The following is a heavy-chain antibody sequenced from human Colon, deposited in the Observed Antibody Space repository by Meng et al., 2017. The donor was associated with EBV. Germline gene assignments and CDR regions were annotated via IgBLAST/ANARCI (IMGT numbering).Heavy chain of an antibody. V-gene: IGHV4-34*01. CDR1: GGSFSGYV. CDR2: VTHPGSA. Sequence: QARPQQLGPGSLQPSASLSPPCTFNGGSFSGYVRCWVRQPPWKGMEWIGEVTHPGSANYNPSLKIRVTISVDASEKQFSLRLTSVTAADSAVYYCARVPTTGYKDHWGQGTLVTVSS. J-gene: IGHJ4*02. D-gene: IGHD3-9*01. CDR3: ARVPTTGYKDH.